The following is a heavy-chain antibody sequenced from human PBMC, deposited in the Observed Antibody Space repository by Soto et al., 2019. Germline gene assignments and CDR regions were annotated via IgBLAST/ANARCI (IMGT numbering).Heavy chain of an antibody. CDR2: ISFDGSNK. Sequence: QVQLVESGGGVVQPGRSLRLSCAASGFTFSSYAMHWVRQAPGKGLEWVAVISFDGSNKYYADSVKGRFTISRDNSKNTLYLQMNSLRVEDTALYYCTRDPRLWFGEPRGDYYYGMDVWGQGTTVTVSS. V-gene: IGHV3-30-3*01. CDR1: GFTFSSYA. CDR3: TRDPRLWFGEPRGDYYYGMDV. D-gene: IGHD3-10*01. J-gene: IGHJ6*02.